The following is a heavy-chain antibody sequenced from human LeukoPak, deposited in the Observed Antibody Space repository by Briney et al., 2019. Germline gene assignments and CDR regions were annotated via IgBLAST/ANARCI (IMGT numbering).Heavy chain of an antibody. J-gene: IGHJ6*03. CDR2: IKQDGSKK. CDR1: GFTFSSYW. D-gene: IGHD1-7*01. V-gene: IGHV3-7*01. CDR3: ARELTGTTNYYYYYMDV. Sequence: GGSLRLSCAASGFTFSSYWMSWVRQAPGKGLEWVANIKQDGSKKYYVDSVKGRFTISRDNAKNSLYLQMNSLRAEDTAVYYCARELTGTTNYYYYYMDVWGKGTTVTVSS.